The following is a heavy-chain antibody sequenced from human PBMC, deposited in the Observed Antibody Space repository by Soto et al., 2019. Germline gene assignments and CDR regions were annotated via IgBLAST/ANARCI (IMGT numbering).Heavy chain of an antibody. CDR3: ATHRSGVLY. V-gene: IGHV1-2*04. CDR1: GYSFTDNS. CDR2: INPNNGGT. D-gene: IGHD2-15*01. J-gene: IGHJ4*02. Sequence: ASVKVSWKASGYSFTDNSMHWVRQAPGQGLEWMGWINPNNGGTNYARKFQGLVTMTRDTSISTAYMDLTRLKSDATAVYYWATHRSGVLYWGQGTLVTVSP.